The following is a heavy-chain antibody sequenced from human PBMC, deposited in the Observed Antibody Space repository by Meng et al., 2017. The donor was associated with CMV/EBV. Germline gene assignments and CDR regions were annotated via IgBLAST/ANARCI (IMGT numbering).Heavy chain of an antibody. CDR3: ARSQPGIAAAF. V-gene: IGHV1-46*01. J-gene: IGHJ4*02. D-gene: IGHD6-13*01. Sequence: ASVKVSCKASGYTFTSYYMHWVRQAPGQGLEWMGIINPSGGSTSYAQKFQGRVTMTRDTSTSTVYVELSSLRSEDTAVYYCARSQPGIAAAFWGQGTLVTVSS. CDR1: GYTFTSYY. CDR2: INPSGGST.